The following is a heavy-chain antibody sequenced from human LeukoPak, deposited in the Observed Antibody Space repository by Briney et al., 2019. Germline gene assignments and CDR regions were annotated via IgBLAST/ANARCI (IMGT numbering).Heavy chain of an antibody. CDR2: IIPILGIA. J-gene: IGHJ4*02. D-gene: IGHD3-10*01. CDR3: AREGTYYYGSGSYLDY. CDR1: GGTFSSYG. Sequence: ASVKVSCKASGGTFSSYGISWVRQAPGQGLEWMGRIIPILGIANYAEKFQGRVTITADKSTSTAYMELSILRSEDTAVYYCAREGTYYYGSGSYLDYWGQGTLVTVSS. V-gene: IGHV1-69*04.